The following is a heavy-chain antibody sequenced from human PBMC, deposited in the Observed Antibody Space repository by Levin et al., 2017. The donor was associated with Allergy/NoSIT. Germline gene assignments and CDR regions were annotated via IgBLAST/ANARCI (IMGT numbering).Heavy chain of an antibody. D-gene: IGHD6-19*01. V-gene: IGHV1-69*13. J-gene: IGHJ6*02. Sequence: ASVKVSCKASGGTFSSYAISWVRQAPGQGLEWMGGIIPIFGTANYAQKFQGRVTITADESTSTAYMELSSLRSEDTAVYYCAREILDAVAGTEVYYYYGMDVWGQGTTVTVSS. CDR2: IIPIFGTA. CDR3: AREILDAVAGTEVYYYYGMDV. CDR1: GGTFSSYA.